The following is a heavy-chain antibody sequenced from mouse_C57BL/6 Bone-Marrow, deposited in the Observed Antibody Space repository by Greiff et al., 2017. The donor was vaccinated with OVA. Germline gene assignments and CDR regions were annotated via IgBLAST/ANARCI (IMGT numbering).Heavy chain of an antibody. V-gene: IGHV5-4*01. CDR3: ARDPAYDGEFYY. CDR2: ISDGGSYT. D-gene: IGHD2-12*01. CDR1: GFTFSSYA. J-gene: IGHJ2*01. Sequence: EVQRVESGGGLVKPGGSLKLSCAASGFTFSSYAMSWVRQTPEKRLEWVATISDGGSYTYYPDNVKGRFTISRDNAKNNLYLQMSHLKSEDTAMYYCARDPAYDGEFYYWGQGTTLTVSS.